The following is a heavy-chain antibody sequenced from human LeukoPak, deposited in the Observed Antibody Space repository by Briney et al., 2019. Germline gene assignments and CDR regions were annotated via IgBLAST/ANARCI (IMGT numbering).Heavy chain of an antibody. D-gene: IGHD6-19*01. V-gene: IGHV4-39*01. CDR2: IYYSGST. CDR3: ARQWLVYFDY. CDR1: GGSISSSSYY. J-gene: IGHJ4*02. Sequence: PSETLSLTCTVSGGSISSSSYYWGWICQPPGKGLEWIGSIYYSGSTYYNPSLKSRVTISVDTSKNQFSLKLSSVTAADTAVYYCARQWLVYFDYWGQGTLVTVSS.